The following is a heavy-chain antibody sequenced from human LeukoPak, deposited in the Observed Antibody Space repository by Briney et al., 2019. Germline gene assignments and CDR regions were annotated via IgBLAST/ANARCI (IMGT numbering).Heavy chain of an antibody. CDR3: ARGVPRRVRGRYYYYYYYVDV. V-gene: IGHV4-34*01. CDR2: INHSGST. J-gene: IGHJ6*03. D-gene: IGHD3-10*01. Sequence: PSETLSLTCAVYGGSFSGYYWSWIRQPPGKGLEWIGEINHSGSTNYNPSLKSRVTISVDTSKNQFSLKLSSVTAADTAVYYCARGVPRRVRGRYYYYYYYVDVWGKGTTVTISS. CDR1: GGSFSGYY.